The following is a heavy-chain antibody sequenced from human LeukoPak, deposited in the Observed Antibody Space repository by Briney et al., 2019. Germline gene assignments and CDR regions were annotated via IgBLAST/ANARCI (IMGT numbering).Heavy chain of an antibody. CDR1: GGSVSSGSYY. J-gene: IGHJ4*02. CDR2: IYYSGST. CDR3: AREITGTTGRPYFDY. D-gene: IGHD1-20*01. Sequence: SETLSLTCTVSGGSVSSGSYYWSWIRQPPGKGLEWIGYIYYSGSTNYSPSLKSRVTISVDTSKNQFSLKLSSVTAADKAVYYCAREITGTTGRPYFDYWGQGTLVTVSS. V-gene: IGHV4-61*01.